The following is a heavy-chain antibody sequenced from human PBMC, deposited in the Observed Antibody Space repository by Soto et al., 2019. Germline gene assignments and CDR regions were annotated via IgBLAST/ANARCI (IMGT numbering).Heavy chain of an antibody. V-gene: IGHV3-30*18. CDR1: GFTFSSYG. D-gene: IGHD6-13*01. J-gene: IGHJ4*02. CDR2: ISYDGSNK. CDR3: AKDSYFRLIAAADLDY. Sequence: QVQLVESGGGVVQPGRSLRLSCAASGFTFSSYGMHWVRQAPGKGLEWVAVISYDGSNKYYADSVKGRFTISRDNSKNRLYLQMNSLRAEDTAVYYCAKDSYFRLIAAADLDYWGQGTLVTVSS.